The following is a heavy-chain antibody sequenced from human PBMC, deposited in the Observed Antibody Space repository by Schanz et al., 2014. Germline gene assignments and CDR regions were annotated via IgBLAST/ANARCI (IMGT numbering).Heavy chain of an antibody. V-gene: IGHV4-4*02. J-gene: IGHJ6*02. D-gene: IGHD2-8*02. Sequence: QVQLQESGPGLVKPSATLSLTCAVSGASISSSNWWSWVRQPPGKGREGIGEIYHSGNTNYNAALKSRVTKSLAKAKNQFSRRLRSGAAADTAVYYCARDSLRGGTGGYGMDVWGQGTTVTVSS. CDR1: GASISSSNW. CDR3: ARDSLRGGTGGYGMDV. CDR2: IYHSGNT.